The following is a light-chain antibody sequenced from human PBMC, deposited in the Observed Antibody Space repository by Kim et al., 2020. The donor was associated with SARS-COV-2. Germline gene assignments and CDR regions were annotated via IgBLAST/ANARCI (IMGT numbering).Light chain of an antibody. CDR2: AAS. Sequence: ASVGDTVTITWRAGQDISRWLVWYQRQPGKAPNLLIYAASSLHSGVPSRFSGRGSGTEFTLTISGLQAEDFATYYCQQSHSSPPVFGGGTKVDIK. J-gene: IGKJ4*01. CDR1: QDISRW. CDR3: QQSHSSPPV. V-gene: IGKV1-12*01.